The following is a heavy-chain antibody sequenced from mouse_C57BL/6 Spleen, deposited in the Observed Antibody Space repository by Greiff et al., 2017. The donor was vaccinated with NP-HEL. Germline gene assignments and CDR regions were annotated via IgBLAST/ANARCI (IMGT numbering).Heavy chain of an antibody. D-gene: IGHD1-1*02. CDR1: GYTFTDYY. V-gene: IGHV1-76*01. J-gene: IGHJ2*01. Sequence: VQLQQSGAELVRPGASVKLSCKASGYTFTDYYINWVKQRPGQGLEWIARIYPGSGNTYYNEKFKGKATLTAEKSSSTAYMQLSSLTSEDSAVYFCARGGWLDDWGQGTTLTVSS. CDR2: IYPGSGNT. CDR3: ARGGWLDD.